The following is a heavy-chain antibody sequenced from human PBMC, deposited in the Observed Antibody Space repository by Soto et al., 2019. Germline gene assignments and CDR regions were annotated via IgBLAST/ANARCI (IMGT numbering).Heavy chain of an antibody. J-gene: IGHJ4*02. CDR2: INPNGGIT. CDR1: GYTFTHYY. Sequence: ASVKVSCKASGYTFTHYYIHWVRQAPGQGLEWMGIINPNGGITTYAQKFRAGFTMTRDTSTSTVYLELSSLRSEDSAIYYCATSVNSAMAFDYWGQGTLVTVSS. V-gene: IGHV1-46*01. D-gene: IGHD5-18*01. CDR3: ATSVNSAMAFDY.